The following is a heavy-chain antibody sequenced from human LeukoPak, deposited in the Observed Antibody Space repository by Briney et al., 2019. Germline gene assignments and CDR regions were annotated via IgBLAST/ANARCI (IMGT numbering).Heavy chain of an antibody. CDR3: ARRAGTTFDY. J-gene: IGHJ4*02. Sequence: SETLSLTCTVSIGSISTYYWNWIRQPPGKGLEWIGYIYYSGSTKYNPSLTSRVSVSIDTSKNQFSLKLTSVTAADTAVYYCARRAGTTFDYWGQGILVSVSS. D-gene: IGHD3-10*01. V-gene: IGHV4-59*08. CDR1: IGSISTYY. CDR2: IYYSGST.